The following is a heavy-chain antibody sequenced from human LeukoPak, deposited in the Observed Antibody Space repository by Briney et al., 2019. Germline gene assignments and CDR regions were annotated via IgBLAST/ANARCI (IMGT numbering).Heavy chain of an antibody. J-gene: IGHJ4*02. D-gene: IGHD3-22*01. CDR3: ARTPYDSSGYPYFDY. CDR1: GGSISTYY. CDR2: IYNSGST. Sequence: SETLSHTCTVPGGSISTYYWSWIRQPPGKGLEWIGYIYNSGSTNYNPSLKSRVTISVDTSKNQFSLSLSSVTAADTAVYYCARTPYDSSGYPYFDYWGQGILVTVSS. V-gene: IGHV4-59*01.